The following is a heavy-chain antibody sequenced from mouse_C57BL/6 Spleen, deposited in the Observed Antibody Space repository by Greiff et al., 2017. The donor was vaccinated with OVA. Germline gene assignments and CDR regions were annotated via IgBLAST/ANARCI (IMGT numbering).Heavy chain of an antibody. D-gene: IGHD3-2*02. CDR1: GYTFTDYY. CDR3: ARRQLRLLFDY. Sequence: VQLQQSGPELVKPGASVKISCKASGYTFTDYYMNWVKQSHGKSLEWIGDINPNNGGTSYNQKFKGKATLTVDKSSSTAYMKLRSLTSEDSAVYYCARRQLRLLFDYWGQGTTLTVSS. V-gene: IGHV1-26*01. CDR2: INPNNGGT. J-gene: IGHJ2*01.